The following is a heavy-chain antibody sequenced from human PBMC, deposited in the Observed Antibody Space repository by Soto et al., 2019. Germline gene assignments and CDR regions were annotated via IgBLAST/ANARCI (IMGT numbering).Heavy chain of an antibody. CDR1: GFTFSNYW. Sequence: PGGSLRLSCVASGFTFSNYWMSWVRQAPGKGLEWVANIKQDGSAKFYVDSVKGRFTISRDNAKNSLYLQMNSLRAEDTAVYYCAREPGFDYWGQGTLVTVSS. CDR3: AREPGFDY. J-gene: IGHJ4*02. V-gene: IGHV3-7*01. CDR2: IKQDGSAK.